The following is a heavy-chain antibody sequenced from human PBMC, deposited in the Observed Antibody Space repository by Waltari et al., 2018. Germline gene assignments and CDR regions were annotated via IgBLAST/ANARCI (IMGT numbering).Heavy chain of an antibody. CDR2: INRNNGNT. V-gene: IGHV1-18*04. J-gene: IGHJ4*02. CDR3: ARDYCSGDGCSLDC. CDR1: GYTFTSHS. Sequence: QVQLVQSGNEVMKPGASVKVYCKASGYTFTSHSITWVRQAPGQGPEWLGWINRNNGNTKFAQKFQGRVSLTTDTSTSTAYMDLRSLTSDDTAVYYCARDYCSGDGCSLDCWGQGTLVTVSS. D-gene: IGHD2-15*01.